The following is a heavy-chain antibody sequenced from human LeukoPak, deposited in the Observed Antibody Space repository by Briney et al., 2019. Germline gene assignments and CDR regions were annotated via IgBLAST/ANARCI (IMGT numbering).Heavy chain of an antibody. CDR1: GFTFSDHY. CDR3: ALIGSSDY. D-gene: IGHD3-10*01. V-gene: IGHV3-72*01. J-gene: IGHJ4*02. Sequence: GSLRLSCAASGFTFSDHYIDWVRQAPGKGLEWVGRTRNKANSYTTEYAASVKGRFTISRDDSKNSLYLQMNSLKTEDTAVYYCALIGSSDYWGQGTLVTVSS. CDR2: TRNKANSYTT.